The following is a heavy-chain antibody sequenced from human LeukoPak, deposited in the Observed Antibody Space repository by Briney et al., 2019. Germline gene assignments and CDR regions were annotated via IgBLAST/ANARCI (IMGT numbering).Heavy chain of an antibody. CDR3: ARRMGVPNNWFDP. V-gene: IGHV3-74*01. J-gene: IGHJ5*02. CDR2: ISTNGYTT. Sequence: PGGSLRLSCAASGLAFSAYKMHWVRQAPRKGLVWVSRISTNGYTTDYADFVQGRFTASRDNTKNTWSLEMNSLRAEDTAVYYCARRMGVPNNWFDPWGQGTLVTVSS. D-gene: IGHD2-2*01. CDR1: GLAFSAYK.